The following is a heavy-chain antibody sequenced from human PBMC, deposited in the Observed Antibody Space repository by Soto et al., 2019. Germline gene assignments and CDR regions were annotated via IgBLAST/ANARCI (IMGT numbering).Heavy chain of an antibody. Sequence: PGGSLRLSCAASGFTFSSYGMHWVRQAPGKGLEWVAVISYDGSNKYYADSVKGRFTISRDNSKNTLYLQMNSLRAEDTAVYYCAKEGGGIAVAGSSIYYYYYGMDVWGQGTTVTVSS. J-gene: IGHJ6*02. CDR3: AKEGGGIAVAGSSIYYYYYGMDV. CDR1: GFTFSSYG. CDR2: ISYDGSNK. D-gene: IGHD6-19*01. V-gene: IGHV3-30*18.